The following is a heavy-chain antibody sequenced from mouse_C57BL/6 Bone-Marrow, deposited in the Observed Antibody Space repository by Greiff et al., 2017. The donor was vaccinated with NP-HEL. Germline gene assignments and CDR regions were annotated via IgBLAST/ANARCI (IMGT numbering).Heavy chain of an antibody. CDR2: IYPRDGST. V-gene: IGHV1-78*01. J-gene: IGHJ1*03. CDR1: GYTFTDHT. CDR3: ALIYYYGSNYWYFDV. D-gene: IGHD1-1*01. Sequence: QVQLQQSDAELVRPGASVKISCKVSGYTFTDHTIHWMKQRPEQGLEWIGYIYPRDGSTKYNEKFKGKATLTADKSSSTAYMQLNSLTSEDSAVYFCALIYYYGSNYWYFDVWGTGTTVTVSS.